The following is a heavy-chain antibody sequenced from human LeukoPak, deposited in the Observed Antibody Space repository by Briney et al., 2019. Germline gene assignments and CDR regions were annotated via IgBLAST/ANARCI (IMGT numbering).Heavy chain of an antibody. CDR2: ISGSGGST. Sequence: GGSLRLSCAASGFTFSSYAMSWVRQAPGKGLEWVSAISGSGGSTYYADSVKGRFTISRDNSKNTLYLQMDSLRAEDTAVYYCATWTPRIRRLDYWGQGTLVTVSS. J-gene: IGHJ4*02. CDR1: GFTFSSYA. CDR3: ATWTPRIRRLDY. V-gene: IGHV3-23*01. D-gene: IGHD4-17*01.